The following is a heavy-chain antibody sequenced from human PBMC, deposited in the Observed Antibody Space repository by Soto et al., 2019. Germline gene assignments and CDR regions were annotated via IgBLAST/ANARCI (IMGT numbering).Heavy chain of an antibody. CDR2: IFFGASKI. V-gene: IGHV5-51*01. D-gene: IGHD6-13*01. J-gene: IGHJ4*02. CDR1: AYSFNTYW. CDR3: ATWRGSSWFDY. Sequence: PGESLKISCKGSAYSFNTYWIAWVRQTPGKGLEWMGSIFFGASKIRYSPSFEGQVTISADKSINTAYLHWSRLKASDSAIYYCATWRGSSWFDYWGQGSLSTASS.